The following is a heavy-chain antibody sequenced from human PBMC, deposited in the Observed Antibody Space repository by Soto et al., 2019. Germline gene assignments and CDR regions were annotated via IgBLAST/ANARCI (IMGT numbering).Heavy chain of an antibody. V-gene: IGHV4-30-4*01. CDR2: IYYSGST. CDR3: ARDQYYYDSSGYYSGLDY. CDR1: GGSISSGDYY. J-gene: IGHJ4*02. Sequence: SETLSLTCTVSGGSISSGDYYWSWIRQPPGKGLEWIGYIYYSGSTYYNPSLKSRVTISVDTSKNQFSLKLSSVTAADTAVYYCARDQYYYDSSGYYSGLDYWGQGTLVTVSS. D-gene: IGHD3-22*01.